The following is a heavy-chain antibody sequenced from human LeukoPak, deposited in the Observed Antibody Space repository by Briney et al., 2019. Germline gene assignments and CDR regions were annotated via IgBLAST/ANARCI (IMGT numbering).Heavy chain of an antibody. V-gene: IGHV6-1*01. CDR2: TFYRSKWYN. J-gene: IGHJ4*02. D-gene: IGHD6-13*01. CDR3: AREPKRYSSSWYYFDN. Sequence: SQTLSLTCAISGDSVSSNSAAWNWIRQSPSRGLEWLGRTFYRSKWYNDYAVSVKRRITTNADTSKNQFSLQLNSVTPEDTAVYYYAREPKRYSSSWYYFDNWGQGTLVTVSS. CDR1: GDSVSSNSAA.